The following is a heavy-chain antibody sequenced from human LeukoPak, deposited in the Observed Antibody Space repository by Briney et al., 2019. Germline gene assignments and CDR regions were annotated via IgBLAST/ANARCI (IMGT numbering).Heavy chain of an antibody. V-gene: IGHV1-8*02. Sequence: ASVKVSCKASGYTFTGYYMHWVRPAPGQGLEWMGWMNPNSGNTGYAQKFQGRVTMTRNTSISTAYMELSSLRSEDTAVYYCARQYSGSYFDYWGQGTLVTVSS. D-gene: IGHD1-26*01. CDR2: MNPNSGNT. J-gene: IGHJ4*02. CDR1: GYTFTGYY. CDR3: ARQYSGSYFDY.